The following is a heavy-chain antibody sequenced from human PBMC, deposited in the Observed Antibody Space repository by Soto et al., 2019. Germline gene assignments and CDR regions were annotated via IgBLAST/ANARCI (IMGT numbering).Heavy chain of an antibody. D-gene: IGHD6-13*01. CDR2: IYWNDDK. Sequence: SGPRGEPTQTLTLTCTFSGFSLSTSGVGVGWILQPPGKALEWLALIYWNDDKRYSPSLKSRLTITKDTSKNQVVLTMPNMHPVDTGPYYCAHAAIAAAGTIVDYWRQGTLVTVSS. CDR3: AHAAIAAAGTIVDY. J-gene: IGHJ4*02. CDR1: GFSLSTSGVG. V-gene: IGHV2-5*01.